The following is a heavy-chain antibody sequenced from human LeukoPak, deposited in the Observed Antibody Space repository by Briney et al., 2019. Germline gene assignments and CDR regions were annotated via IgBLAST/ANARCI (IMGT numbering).Heavy chain of an antibody. J-gene: IGHJ4*02. CDR2: ISGSGGST. V-gene: IGHV3-23*01. Sequence: HPGGSLRLSCAASRFTFSTYGMSWVRQAPGKGLEWVPSISGSGGSTNYADSVKGRFTISRDNSKNTLYLQMNSLRDEDTAVYYCAKSSYYDSSGYYREYYFDFWGQGTLVTVSS. CDR1: RFTFSTYG. D-gene: IGHD3-22*01. CDR3: AKSSYYDSSGYYREYYFDF.